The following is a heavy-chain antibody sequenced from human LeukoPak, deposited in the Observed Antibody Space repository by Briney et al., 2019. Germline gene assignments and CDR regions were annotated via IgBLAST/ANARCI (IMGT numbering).Heavy chain of an antibody. V-gene: IGHV3-9*03. D-gene: IGHD3-10*01. CDR3: AKGLYGSGSPLYYYYYMDV. CDR2: ISWNSGFI. CDR1: GFTFDDYA. Sequence: GGSLRLSCAASGFTFDDYAMHWVRQAPGKGLEWVSGISWNSGFIGYADSVKGRFTISRDNAKNSLYLQMNSLRAEDMALYYCAKGLYGSGSPLYYYYYMDVWGKGTTVTVSS. J-gene: IGHJ6*03.